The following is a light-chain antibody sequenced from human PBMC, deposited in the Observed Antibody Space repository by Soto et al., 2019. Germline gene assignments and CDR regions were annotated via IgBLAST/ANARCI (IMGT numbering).Light chain of an antibody. CDR1: SSDVGGYNY. Sequence: QSVLTQPASVSGSPGQSITISCTGTSSDVGGYNYVSWYQQYPGKAPKVIIYEVSYRPSGVSNRFSGSKSGNTASLSISGLQGEDEADYYCSSYTSQNIYVIFGGGTQLTVL. V-gene: IGLV2-14*01. CDR3: SSYTSQNIYVI. CDR2: EVS. J-gene: IGLJ2*01.